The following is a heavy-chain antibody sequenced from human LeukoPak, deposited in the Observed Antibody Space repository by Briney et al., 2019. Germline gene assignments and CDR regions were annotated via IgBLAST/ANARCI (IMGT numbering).Heavy chain of an antibody. D-gene: IGHD1-1*01. V-gene: IGHV3-23*01. CDR2: ISASGGVT. CDR3: AKGAFRDDAYFDY. Sequence: PGGSLRLSCAASGFPFSSYAMSWVRQAPGKGLEWVSGISASGGVTYSAESVRGRFTISRDTSKNTLYLQMNSLRPEDTAVYYCAKGAFRDDAYFDYWGQGTLVSVSS. J-gene: IGHJ4*02. CDR1: GFPFSSYA.